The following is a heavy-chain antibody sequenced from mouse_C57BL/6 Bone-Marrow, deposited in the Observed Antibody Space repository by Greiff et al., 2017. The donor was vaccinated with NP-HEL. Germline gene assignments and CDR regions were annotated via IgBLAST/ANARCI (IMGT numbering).Heavy chain of an antibody. CDR3: TEGDWFAY. V-gene: IGHV1-15*01. J-gene: IGHJ3*01. Sequence: VQLQQSGAELVRPGASVTLSCKASGYTFTDYEMHWVKQTPVHGLEWIGAIDPETGGTAYNQKFKGKAILTADKSSSTAYMELRSLTSEDSAVYYCTEGDWFAYWGQGTLVTVSA. CDR1: GYTFTDYE. CDR2: IDPETGGT.